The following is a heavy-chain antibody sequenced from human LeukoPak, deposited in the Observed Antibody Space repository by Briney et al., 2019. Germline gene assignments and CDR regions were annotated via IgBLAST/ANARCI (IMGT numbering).Heavy chain of an antibody. D-gene: IGHD3-10*01. CDR2: IIPIFGTA. CDR1: GGTFSSYA. V-gene: IGHV1-69*05. Sequence: SVKVSCKASGGTFSSYAISWVRQAPGQGLEWMGGIIPIFGTANYAQKFQGRVTITTDESTSTAYMELSSLRSEDTAVYYCAREAWFEELPYFDYWGQGTLVTVSS. CDR3: AREAWFEELPYFDY. J-gene: IGHJ4*02.